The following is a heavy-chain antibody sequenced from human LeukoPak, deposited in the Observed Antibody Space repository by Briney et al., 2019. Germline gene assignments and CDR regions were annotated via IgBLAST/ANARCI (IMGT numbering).Heavy chain of an antibody. CDR2: INPNSGGT. Sequence: ASVTVSCKASGYTFTGYYMHWVRQAPGQGLEWMGWINPNSGGTNYAQKFQGRVTMTRDTSISTAYMELSRLRSDDTAVYYCAKGGYRDGYNGYYNYYMDVWGKGTTVTVSS. V-gene: IGHV1-2*02. J-gene: IGHJ6*03. CDR1: GYTFTGYY. CDR3: AKGGYRDGYNGYYNYYMDV. D-gene: IGHD5-24*01.